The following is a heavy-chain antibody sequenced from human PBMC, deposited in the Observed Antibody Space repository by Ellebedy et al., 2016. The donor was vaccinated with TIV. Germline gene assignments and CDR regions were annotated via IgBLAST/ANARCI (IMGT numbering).Heavy chain of an antibody. J-gene: IGHJ6*02. CDR1: GYTFTNYY. Sequence: AASVKVSCKASGYTFTNYYMEWVRQAPGQGVEWMGIIETSGGTTIYAQKFQGRVTMTRDTSTITVYMELSSLRSEDTAVYYCARAPSVDPHMDVWGQGTTVTVSS. CDR2: IETSGGTT. D-gene: IGHD6-19*01. CDR3: ARAPSVDPHMDV. V-gene: IGHV1-46*01.